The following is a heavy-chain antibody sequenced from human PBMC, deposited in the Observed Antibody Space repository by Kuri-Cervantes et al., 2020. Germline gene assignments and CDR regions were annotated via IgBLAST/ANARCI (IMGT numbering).Heavy chain of an antibody. CDR1: RFTFNNAW. CDR2: IKSKIDGGTT. D-gene: IGHD3-22*01. J-gene: IGHJ1*01. Sequence: GGSLRLSCAASRFTFNNAWMSWVRQAPGKGLEWVGHIKSKIDGGTTDYAAPVKGRFTISRDDSKNTLYLQMNSLKTEDTAVYYCTTDLPVFYYYDSSGNEYFQHWGQGTLVTVSS. V-gene: IGHV3-15*01. CDR3: TTDLPVFYYYDSSGNEYFQH.